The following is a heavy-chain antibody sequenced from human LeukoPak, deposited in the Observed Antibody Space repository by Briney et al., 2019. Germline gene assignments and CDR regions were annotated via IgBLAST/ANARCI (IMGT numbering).Heavy chain of an antibody. Sequence: GGSLRLSCAASGFTFTDYYMNWIRQAPGKRLEWVSHISISGRIIYYAASVKGRFTISRDTAKNSLFLQMTSLRAEDTAVYYCATSPGWGYCTGGTCYPPNWYFDLWGRGTLVTVSS. D-gene: IGHD2-15*01. CDR1: GFTFTDYY. CDR3: ATSPGWGYCTGGTCYPPNWYFDL. V-gene: IGHV3-11*04. CDR2: ISISGRII. J-gene: IGHJ2*01.